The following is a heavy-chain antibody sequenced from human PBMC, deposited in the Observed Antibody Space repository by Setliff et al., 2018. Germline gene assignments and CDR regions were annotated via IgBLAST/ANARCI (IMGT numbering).Heavy chain of an antibody. CDR3: VRGLHYLPVGDS. V-gene: IGHV3-21*01. CDR1: GFAFTSST. D-gene: IGHD2-21*02. Sequence: PGGSLRLSCAASGFAFTSSTINWVRQSPGKSPEWVSSISGRRDYINYLDSVQGRFTVARDNAYNSLSLQMSSLTAEDTGVYYCVRGLHYLPVGDSWGQGTLVTVSS. CDR2: ISGRRDYI. J-gene: IGHJ4*02.